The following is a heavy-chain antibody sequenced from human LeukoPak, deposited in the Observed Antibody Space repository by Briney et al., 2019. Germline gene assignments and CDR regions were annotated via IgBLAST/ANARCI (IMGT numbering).Heavy chain of an antibody. CDR3: AKDIDYGDYGSCFDY. V-gene: IGHV3-43*02. J-gene: IGHJ4*02. D-gene: IGHD4-17*01. CDR1: GFTFDDYA. CDR2: ISGDGGST. Sequence: GGSLRLSCAASGFTFDDYAMHWVRQAPGKGLEWVSLISGDGGSTYYADSVKGRFTISRDNSKNSLYLQMNSLRTEDTALYDCAKDIDYGDYGSCFDYWGQGTLVTVSS.